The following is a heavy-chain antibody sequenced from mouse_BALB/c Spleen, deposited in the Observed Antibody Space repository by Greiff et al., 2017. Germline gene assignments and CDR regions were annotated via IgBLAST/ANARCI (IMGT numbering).Heavy chain of an antibody. J-gene: IGHJ4*01. CDR1: GYTFTEYI. CDR3: ARHGIYDGNQGDYAMDY. CDR2: FYPGSGSI. Sequence: QVQLQQSGAGLVKPGASVKLSCKASGYTFTEYIIHWVKQRSGQGLEWIGWFYPGSGSIKYNEKFKDKATLTADKSSSTVYMELSRLTSEDSAVYFWARHGIYDGNQGDYAMDYWGQGTSGTVAA. V-gene: IGHV1-62-2*01. D-gene: IGHD2-1*01.